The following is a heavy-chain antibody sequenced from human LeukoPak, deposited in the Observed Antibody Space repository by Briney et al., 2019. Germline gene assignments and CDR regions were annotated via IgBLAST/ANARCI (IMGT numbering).Heavy chain of an antibody. V-gene: IGHV4-61*01. J-gene: IGHJ4*02. CDR2: IYYSGST. D-gene: IGHD3-9*01. Sequence: SETLSLTCTVSGGSISSGSYYWSWIRQPPGKGLEWIGYIYYSGSTNYNPSLKSRVTISVDTSKNQFSLKLSSVTAADTAVYYCASGNYDILTGYSIFDYWGQGTLVTVSS. CDR1: GGSISSGSYY. CDR3: ASGNYDILTGYSIFDY.